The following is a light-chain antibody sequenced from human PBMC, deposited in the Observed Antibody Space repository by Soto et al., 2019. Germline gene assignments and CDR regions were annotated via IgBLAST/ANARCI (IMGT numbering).Light chain of an antibody. V-gene: IGKV3-20*01. CDR3: QHYDGSPIT. CDR1: QSVHFNY. Sequence: EVVLTQSRGTLSLSPGERATLSCMASQSVHFNYLAWYQQKPGQAPRLLIYGASSRATGIPDRFRGSGSGTDFTLTISRLEPEDFAVYYCQHYDGSPITFGHGTRLEIK. CDR2: GAS. J-gene: IGKJ5*01.